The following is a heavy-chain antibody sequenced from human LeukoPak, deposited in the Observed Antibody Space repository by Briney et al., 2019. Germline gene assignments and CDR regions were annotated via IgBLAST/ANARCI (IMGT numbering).Heavy chain of an antibody. CDR2: ITGSDGGT. CDR3: AKGSTMYTAYYFDY. V-gene: IGHV3-23*01. D-gene: IGHD3-10*02. J-gene: IGHJ4*02. Sequence: GGSLRLSCATSGFTFSSYTMNWVRQAPGKGLEWVSTITGSDGGTFYADSVKGRFTISRDISKNTLYLQMNSLRAEDTAVYYCAKGSTMYTAYYFDYWGQGTLVTVSS. CDR1: GFTFSSYT.